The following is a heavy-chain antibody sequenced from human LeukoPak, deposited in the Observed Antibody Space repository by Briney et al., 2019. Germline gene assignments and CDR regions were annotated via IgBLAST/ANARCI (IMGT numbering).Heavy chain of an antibody. CDR1: GFTFDDYG. D-gene: IGHD3-10*01. CDR2: INWNGGST. V-gene: IGHV3-20*04. CDR3: ARARSAVPGITMVRGVIPYWFDP. J-gene: IGHJ5*02. Sequence: RPGGSLRLSCAASGFTFDDYGMSWVRQAPGKGLEWVSGINWNGGSTGYADSVKGRFTISSDNAKNSLYLQMNSLRAEDTALYYCARARSAVPGITMVRGVIPYWFDPWGQGTLVTVSS.